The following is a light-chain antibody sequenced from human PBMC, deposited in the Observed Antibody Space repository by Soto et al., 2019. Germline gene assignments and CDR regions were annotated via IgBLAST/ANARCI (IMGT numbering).Light chain of an antibody. CDR2: EDN. Sequence: NFLLTQPHSVSESPGKTVTISCTRSSGSIASNYVQWYQQRPGSAPTTVIYEDNQRPSGVADRFSGSIDSASNSASLTVSGLKSEDEADYYCQSYDSIFWVFGGGTKLTVL. CDR1: SGSIASNY. J-gene: IGLJ3*02. CDR3: QSYDSIFWV. V-gene: IGLV6-57*03.